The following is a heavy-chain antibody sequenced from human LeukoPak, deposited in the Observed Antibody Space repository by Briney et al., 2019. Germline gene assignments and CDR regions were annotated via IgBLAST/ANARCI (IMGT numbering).Heavy chain of an antibody. Sequence: SQTLSLTCAISGDSVSSSSTGWNWIRQSPSRGLEWLGRTYYRSKWYYDCAASVKSRMSVNPDTSENQFSLHLNSVTPEDTAVYFCARGVNYLDYWGLGTLVTVSS. D-gene: IGHD4-23*01. CDR3: ARGVNYLDY. CDR2: TYYRSKWYY. CDR1: GDSVSSSSTG. V-gene: IGHV6-1*01. J-gene: IGHJ4*02.